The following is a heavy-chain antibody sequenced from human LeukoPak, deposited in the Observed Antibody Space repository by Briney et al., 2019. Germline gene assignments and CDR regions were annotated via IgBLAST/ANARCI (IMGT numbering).Heavy chain of an antibody. Sequence: PSETRSLTCTVSGGSINNPNYYWSWIRQPAGKGLEWIGRISTTGSTSYGPSLKSRVISSIDTSKNQFSLRLSSATAADTAVYYCASHQYGSGSYYHDYWGQGALVTVSS. CDR1: GGSINNPNYY. J-gene: IGHJ4*02. CDR2: ISTTGST. D-gene: IGHD3-10*01. V-gene: IGHV4-61*02. CDR3: ASHQYGSGSYYHDY.